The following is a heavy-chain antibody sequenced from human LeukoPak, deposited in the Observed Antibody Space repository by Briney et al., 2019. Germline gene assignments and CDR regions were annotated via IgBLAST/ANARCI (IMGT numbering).Heavy chain of an antibody. V-gene: IGHV3-30*18. CDR1: GFTFISYG. J-gene: IGHJ4*02. Sequence: GGSLRLSCAASGFTFISYGMHWVRQAPGKGLEWVAVISYDGSNKYYADSVKGRFTISRDNSKNTLYLQMNSLRAEDTAVYYCAKLSSYYYASGSYPDYWGQGTLVTVSS. CDR2: ISYDGSNK. D-gene: IGHD3-10*01. CDR3: AKLSSYYYASGSYPDY.